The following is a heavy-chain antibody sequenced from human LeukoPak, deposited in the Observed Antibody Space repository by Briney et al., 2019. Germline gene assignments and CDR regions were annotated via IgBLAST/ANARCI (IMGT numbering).Heavy chain of an antibody. CDR1: GFTFSDYY. D-gene: IGHD4-17*01. CDR3: ARVPTVTSTHDAFDI. V-gene: IGHV3-11*01. J-gene: IGHJ3*02. Sequence: GGSLRLSCAASGFTFSDYYMSWIRQAPGKGLDWVSYISSSGSTIYYAGSVKGRFTISRDNAKNSLYLQMNSLRAEDTAVYYCARVPTVTSTHDAFDIWGQGTMVTVSS. CDR2: ISSSGSTI.